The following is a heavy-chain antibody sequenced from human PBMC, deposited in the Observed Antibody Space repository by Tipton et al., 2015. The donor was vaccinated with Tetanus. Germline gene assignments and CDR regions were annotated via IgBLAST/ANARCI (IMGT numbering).Heavy chain of an antibody. J-gene: IGHJ4*02. CDR1: GFTFSDFW. V-gene: IGHV3-53*01. D-gene: IGHD6-19*01. CDR2: MYSGGDT. CDR3: VRDGGSSGWLAY. Sequence: GSLRLSCSASGFTFSDFWMHWVRQAPGKGLEWVSVMYSGGDTYYVDSVKGRFSISRDNAKNTLYLQMNSLRVEDTAVYYCVRDGGSSGWLAYWGQGTLVTVSS.